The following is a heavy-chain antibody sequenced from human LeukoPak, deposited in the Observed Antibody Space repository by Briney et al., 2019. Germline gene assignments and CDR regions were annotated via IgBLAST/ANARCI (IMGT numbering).Heavy chain of an antibody. V-gene: IGHV1-18*04. CDR2: ISAYNGNT. Sequence: GASVKVSCKASGYTFTSYGISWVRQAPGQGLEWMGWISAYNGNTNYAQKLQGRVTITADKSTSTAYMELSSLRSEDTAVYYCARDRVGYSYGPFDYWGQGTLVTVSS. CDR3: ARDRVGYSYGPFDY. CDR1: GYTFTSYG. J-gene: IGHJ4*02. D-gene: IGHD5-18*01.